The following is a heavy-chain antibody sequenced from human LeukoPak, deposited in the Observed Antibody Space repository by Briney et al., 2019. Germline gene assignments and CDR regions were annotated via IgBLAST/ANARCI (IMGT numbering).Heavy chain of an antibody. Sequence: SETLSLTCAVYGGSFSGYYWSWIRQPPGKGLEWIGSIYYSGSTYYNPSLKSRVTISVDTSKNQFSLKLSSVTAADTAVYYCAKVTGDWMGTYYYYMDVWGKGTTVTVSS. CDR3: AKVTGDWMGTYYYYMDV. CDR2: IYYSGST. D-gene: IGHD7-27*01. V-gene: IGHV4-34*01. J-gene: IGHJ6*03. CDR1: GGSFSGYY.